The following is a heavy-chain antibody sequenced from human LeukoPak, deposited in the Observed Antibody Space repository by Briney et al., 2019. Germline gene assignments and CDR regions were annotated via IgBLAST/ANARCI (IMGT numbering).Heavy chain of an antibody. J-gene: IGHJ4*02. Sequence: SETLSLTCTVSGGSISSYYWSWIRQPPGKGLEWIGYIYYSGSTNYNPSLKRRVTISVDTSKNQFSLKLSSVTAADTAVYYCARVGDYGGGIGYWGQGTLVTVSS. CDR2: IYYSGST. D-gene: IGHD4-23*01. CDR1: GGSISSYY. CDR3: ARVGDYGGGIGY. V-gene: IGHV4-59*01.